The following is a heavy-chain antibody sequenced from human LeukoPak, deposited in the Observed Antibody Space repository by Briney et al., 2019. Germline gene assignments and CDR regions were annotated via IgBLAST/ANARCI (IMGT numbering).Heavy chain of an antibody. CDR3: ARHPDSVAGFDS. V-gene: IGHV4-59*08. J-gene: IGHJ4*02. CDR2: MYYSGIT. CDR1: GASISGSY. D-gene: IGHD3-16*01. Sequence: SETLSLTCAVSGASISGSYWSWTRQPPGKGLEWIGYMYYSGITNSSPSLKSRVTISLDPSKNQFSLRLRSVTAADTAVYYCARHPDSVAGFDSWGQGALVSVSS.